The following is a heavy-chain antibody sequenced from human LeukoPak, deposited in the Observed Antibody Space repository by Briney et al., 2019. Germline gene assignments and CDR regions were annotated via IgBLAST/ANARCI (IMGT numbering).Heavy chain of an antibody. D-gene: IGHD3-22*01. Sequence: GASVKVSCKASGYTFTSYDINWVRQATGQGLEWMGWINPNSGGTNYAQKFQGRVTMTRDTSISTASMELSSLKPDDTAVYYCARNSGYYRADYYFDYWGQGTLVTVSS. CDR2: INPNSGGT. V-gene: IGHV1-2*02. CDR3: ARNSGYYRADYYFDY. CDR1: GYTFTSYD. J-gene: IGHJ4*02.